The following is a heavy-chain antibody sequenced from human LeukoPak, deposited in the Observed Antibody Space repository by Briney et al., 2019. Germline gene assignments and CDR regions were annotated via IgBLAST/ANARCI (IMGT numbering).Heavy chain of an antibody. V-gene: IGHV5-51*01. Sequence: PGESLKISCKGSGYSFTTYWIVWVRHMPGRGLEWMGIIYLGDSDTRYSPSFQGQVTISADKSISTAYLQWSSLKASDTAMYYCARQFRDSSGYYSYYFDYWGQGTLVTVSS. CDR3: ARQFRDSSGYYSYYFDY. D-gene: IGHD3-22*01. CDR2: IYLGDSDT. CDR1: GYSFTTYW. J-gene: IGHJ4*02.